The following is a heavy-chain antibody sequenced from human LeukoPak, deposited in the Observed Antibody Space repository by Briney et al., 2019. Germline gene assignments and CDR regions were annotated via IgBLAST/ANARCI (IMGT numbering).Heavy chain of an antibody. CDR3: ARDFRYYGSGSLQSHFDY. Sequence: ASVKVSCKASGYTFTGYCMHWVRQAPGQGLEWMGWINPNSGGTNYAQKFQGRVTMTRGTSISTAYMELSRLRSDDTAVYYCARDFRYYGSGSLQSHFDYWGQGTLVTVSS. J-gene: IGHJ4*02. D-gene: IGHD3-10*01. CDR1: GYTFTGYC. V-gene: IGHV1-2*02. CDR2: INPNSGGT.